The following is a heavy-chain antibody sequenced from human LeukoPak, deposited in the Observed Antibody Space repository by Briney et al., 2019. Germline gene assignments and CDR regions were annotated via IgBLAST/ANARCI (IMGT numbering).Heavy chain of an antibody. V-gene: IGHV1-24*01. J-gene: IGHJ3*02. D-gene: IGHD6-13*01. Sequence: ASVTVSCKVSGYTLTELSMHWVRQAPGKGLEWMGGFDPEDGETIYAQKFQGRVTMTEDTSTDTAYMELSSLRSEDTAVYYCATYGYSSSWYDSGAFDIWGQGTMVTVSS. CDR2: FDPEDGET. CDR1: GYTLTELS. CDR3: ATYGYSSSWYDSGAFDI.